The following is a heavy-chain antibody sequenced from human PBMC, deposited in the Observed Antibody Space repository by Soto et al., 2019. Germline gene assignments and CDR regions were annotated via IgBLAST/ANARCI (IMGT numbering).Heavy chain of an antibody. D-gene: IGHD2-15*01. V-gene: IGHV4-59*12. CDR2: IYYSGTT. Sequence: SETLSLTCTVSGASISSYYWSWIRQPPGKGLEWIAYIYYSGTTYYNPSLKSRVTISVDTAKNQFSLKLSSVTAADTAVYYCARGWGYCSGGSCYKDYYYYMDVWGKGTTVTVSS. CDR1: GASISSYY. J-gene: IGHJ6*03. CDR3: ARGWGYCSGGSCYKDYYYYMDV.